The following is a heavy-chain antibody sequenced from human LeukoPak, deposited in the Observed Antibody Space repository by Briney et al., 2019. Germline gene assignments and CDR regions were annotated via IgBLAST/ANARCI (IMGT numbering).Heavy chain of an antibody. V-gene: IGHV1-2*02. CDR3: AREYSASEH. J-gene: IGHJ4*02. CDR1: GYTFVGYY. D-gene: IGHD5-12*01. CDR2: IDPYTGNT. Sequence: ASVKGSCKASGYTFVGYYLHWVRQAPGQGLEWMAWIDPYTGNTHYAQKFQGRITVTRDTSVSTTYMELSWLTSDGTARYYCAREYSASEHWGQGTLVTVSS.